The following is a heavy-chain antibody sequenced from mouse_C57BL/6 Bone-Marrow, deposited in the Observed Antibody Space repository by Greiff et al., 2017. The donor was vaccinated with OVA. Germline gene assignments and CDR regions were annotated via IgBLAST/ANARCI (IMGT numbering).Heavy chain of an antibody. CDR3: AKCDGSPHYYAMDY. D-gene: IGHD2-3*01. Sequence: VQLQQSGPGLVQPSQSLSITCTVSGFSLTSYGVHWVRQSPGKGLEWLGVIWRGGSTDYNAAFMSRLSITKDNSKSQVFFKMNSLQADDTAIYYCAKCDGSPHYYAMDYWGQGTSVTVSS. CDR2: IWRGGST. V-gene: IGHV2-5*01. J-gene: IGHJ4*01. CDR1: GFSLTSYG.